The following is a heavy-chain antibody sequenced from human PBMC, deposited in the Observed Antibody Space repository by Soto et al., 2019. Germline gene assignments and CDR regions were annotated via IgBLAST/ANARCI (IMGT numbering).Heavy chain of an antibody. CDR2: ISAYNGNT. D-gene: IGHD6-19*01. CDR3: ARDSRGIAVAGPRGFDY. J-gene: IGHJ4*02. CDR1: GYTLTSYG. V-gene: IGHV1-18*01. Sequence: QVQLVQFGAEVKKPGASVKVSCKASGYTLTSYGISWVRQAPGQGLEWMGWISAYNGNTNYAQKLQGRVTMTTDTSTSTAYMELRSLRSDDTAVYYCARDSRGIAVAGPRGFDYWGQGTLVTVSS.